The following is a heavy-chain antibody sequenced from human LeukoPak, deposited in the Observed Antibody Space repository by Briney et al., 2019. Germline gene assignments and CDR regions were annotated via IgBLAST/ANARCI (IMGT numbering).Heavy chain of an antibody. V-gene: IGHV4-34*01. CDR1: GGSFSGYY. D-gene: IGHD2-2*01. Sequence: SETLSLTCAVYGGSFSGYYWSWIRQPPGKGLEWIGEINHSGSTNYNPSLKSRVTISLDTSKNQFSLKLRSVTAADTAVYYCARGRTGYQLLPTKKNYSYYYMDVWGTRTTVTVSS. J-gene: IGHJ6*03. CDR3: ARGRTGYQLLPTKKNYSYYYMDV. CDR2: INHSGST.